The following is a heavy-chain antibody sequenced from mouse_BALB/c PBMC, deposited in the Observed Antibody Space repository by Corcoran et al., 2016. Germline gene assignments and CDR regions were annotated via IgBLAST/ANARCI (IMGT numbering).Heavy chain of an antibody. Sequence: QIQLVQSGPELKKPGETVKISCKASGYTFTNYGMNWVKQAPGKGLKWMGWINTYTGEPTYADDFKGRFAFSLETSASTAYLQINNLKNEDTATYVCARRGNYYAMDYWGQGTSVTVSS. CDR1: GYTFTNYG. J-gene: IGHJ4*01. CDR2: INTYTGEP. CDR3: ARRGNYYAMDY. V-gene: IGHV9-3-1*01.